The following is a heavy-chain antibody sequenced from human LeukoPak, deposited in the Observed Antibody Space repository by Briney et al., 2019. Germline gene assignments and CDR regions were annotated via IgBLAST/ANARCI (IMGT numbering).Heavy chain of an antibody. V-gene: IGHV4-59*08. CDR3: ARTYYYYYMDV. CDR2: IYYSGST. Sequence: SETLSLTCTVSGGSISSYYWSWIRQPPGKGLEWIGYIYYSGSTNYNPSLKSRVTISVDTSKNQFSLKLSSVTAADTAVYYCARTYYYYYMDVWGKGTTVTVSS. J-gene: IGHJ6*03. CDR1: GGSISSYY.